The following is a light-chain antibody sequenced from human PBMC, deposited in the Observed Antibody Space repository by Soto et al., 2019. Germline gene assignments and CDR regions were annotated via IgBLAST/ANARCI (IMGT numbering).Light chain of an antibody. CDR2: SHN. J-gene: IGLJ1*01. CDR3: ATWDDSLDGYV. V-gene: IGLV1-44*01. Sequence: QSVLTQPPSASGTPGQRVIISCSGSSSNIGSNTVNWYQQLPGTAPKLLIYSHNQRPSGVPDRFSGSQSGTSASLAISGLHSEDEADYYCATWDDSLDGYVFGTGTKLTVL. CDR1: SSNIGSNT.